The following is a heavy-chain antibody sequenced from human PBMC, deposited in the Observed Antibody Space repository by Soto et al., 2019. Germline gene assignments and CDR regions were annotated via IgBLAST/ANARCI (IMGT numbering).Heavy chain of an antibody. CDR3: ARDPGYNSRWFDAFDI. CDR1: GFTFSSYW. J-gene: IGHJ3*02. V-gene: IGHV3-74*01. CDR2: INSDGSST. D-gene: IGHD6-19*01. Sequence: GGSLRLSCAASGFTFSSYWMHWVRQAPGKGLVWVSRINSDGSSTSYADSVKGRFTISRGNAKNTLYLQMKSLRAEDTAVYYCARDPGYNSRWFDAFDIWGQGTMVTVSS.